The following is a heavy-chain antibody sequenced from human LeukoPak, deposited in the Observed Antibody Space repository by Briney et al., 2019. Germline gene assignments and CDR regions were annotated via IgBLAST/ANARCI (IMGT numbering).Heavy chain of an antibody. CDR2: IDWDDDK. J-gene: IGHJ5*02. CDR1: GFSLSTSGMC. Sequence: RESGPALVKPTQTLTLTCTFSGFSLSTSGMCVSWIRQPPGKALEWLALIDWDDDKYYSTSLKTRLTISKDTFKNQVVLTMTNMDPVDIATYYCARSITMVRGVSNWFDPWGQGTLVTVSS. D-gene: IGHD3-10*01. CDR3: ARSITMVRGVSNWFDP. V-gene: IGHV2-70*01.